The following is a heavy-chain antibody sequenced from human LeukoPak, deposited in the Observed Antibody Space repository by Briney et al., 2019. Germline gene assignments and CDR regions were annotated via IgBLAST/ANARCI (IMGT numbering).Heavy chain of an antibody. D-gene: IGHD3-16*01. Sequence: GGSLRLSCAASGFTFSSYGMHWVRQAPGKGLEWVAVIWYDGSNKYYADSVKGRFTISRANSKNTLYLQMKSLRAEDTAVYYASRGKPSVCGSVDYWGQGNLVTVSS. J-gene: IGHJ4*02. V-gene: IGHV3-33*01. CDR2: IWYDGSNK. CDR3: SRGKPSVCGSVDY. CDR1: GFTFSSYG.